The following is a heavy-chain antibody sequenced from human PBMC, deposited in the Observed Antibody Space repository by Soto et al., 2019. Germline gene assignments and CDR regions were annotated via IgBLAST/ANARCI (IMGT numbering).Heavy chain of an antibody. CDR2: ISYSGNT. J-gene: IGHJ4*02. CDR3: VRASITSQYGAGYFDY. D-gene: IGHD2-2*01. CDR1: GGSIISSSYY. Sequence: KASETLSLTCTVSGGSIISSSYYWGWIRQPPGKGLEWIGSISYSGNTYYNPSLKSRVTISVDTSKNQFSLTLNSVTAADTAVYYCVRASITSQYGAGYFDYWGQGTLVTVSS. V-gene: IGHV4-39*01.